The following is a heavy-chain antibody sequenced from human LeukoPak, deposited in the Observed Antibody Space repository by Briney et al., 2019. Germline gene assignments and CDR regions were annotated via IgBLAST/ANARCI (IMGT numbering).Heavy chain of an antibody. Sequence: ASVKVSCKASGYTFSSYYMHWVRQAPGQGLEWMGIIDPSGGSTTYAQKFQGRVTMTRDMSTSTVYMELSSLRSEDTAVYYCARVRNYFDSSGYLSGFDYWGQGTLVTVSS. CDR1: GYTFSSYY. V-gene: IGHV1-46*01. CDR3: ARVRNYFDSSGYLSGFDY. CDR2: IDPSGGST. J-gene: IGHJ4*02. D-gene: IGHD3-22*01.